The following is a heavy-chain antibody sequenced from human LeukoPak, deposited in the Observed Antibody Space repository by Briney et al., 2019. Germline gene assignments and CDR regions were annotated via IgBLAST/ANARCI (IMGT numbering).Heavy chain of an antibody. J-gene: IGHJ5*02. CDR3: ARGTSSGWYKWFDP. CDR2: IIPIFGTA. Sequence: ASVKVSCKASGYTFTSNYIHWVRQAPGQGLEWMGGIIPIFGTANYAQKFQGRVTITAGESTRTAYMELSSLRSEDTAVYYCARGTSSGWYKWFDPWGQGTLVTVSS. D-gene: IGHD6-19*01. CDR1: GYTFTSNY. V-gene: IGHV1-69*13.